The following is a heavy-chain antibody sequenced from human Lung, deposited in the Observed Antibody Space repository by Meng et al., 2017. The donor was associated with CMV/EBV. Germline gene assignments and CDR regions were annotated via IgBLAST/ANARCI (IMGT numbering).Heavy chain of an antibody. D-gene: IGHD3-16*01. J-gene: IGHJ4*02. CDR3: AKDVLLFGGANAYFDY. V-gene: IGHV3-30*02. CDR1: GFTFDNYS. CDR2: IRHDGTNK. Sequence: GXSLKIXCAASGFTFDNYSMHWVRQTPGKGLEWVAFIRHDGTNKYYGDSVKGRFTISRDNSKNTVYLQMNSLRPEETAIYYCAKDVLLFGGANAYFDYWGQGTXVTVSS.